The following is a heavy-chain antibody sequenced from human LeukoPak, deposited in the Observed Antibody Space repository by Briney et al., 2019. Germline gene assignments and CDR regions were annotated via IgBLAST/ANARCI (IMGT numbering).Heavy chain of an antibody. CDR2: IKQDGSEK. CDR3: ARDRPFTFGGVIGY. V-gene: IGHV3-7*03. Sequence: GGSLRLSCAASGFTFSSYWMSWVRQAPGKGLEWVANIKQDGSEKYYVDSVKGRFTISRDNAKNSLYLQMNSLRAEDTAVHYCARDRPFTFGGVIGYWGQGTLVTVSS. D-gene: IGHD3-16*01. CDR1: GFTFSSYW. J-gene: IGHJ4*02.